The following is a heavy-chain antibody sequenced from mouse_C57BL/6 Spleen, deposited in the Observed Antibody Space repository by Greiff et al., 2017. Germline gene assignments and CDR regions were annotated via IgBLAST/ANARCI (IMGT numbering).Heavy chain of an antibody. CDR2: INPGSGGT. V-gene: IGHV1-54*01. CDR1: GYAFTNYL. CDR3: GSNYQEWFAY. J-gene: IGHJ3*01. Sequence: QVQLQQSGAELVRPGTSVKVSCKASGYAFTNYLIEWVKQRPGQGLEWIGVINPGSGGTNYNEKFKGKATLTADKSSSTAYMQLSSLTSEDSAVYCCGSNYQEWFAYWGQGTLVTVSA. D-gene: IGHD2-5*01.